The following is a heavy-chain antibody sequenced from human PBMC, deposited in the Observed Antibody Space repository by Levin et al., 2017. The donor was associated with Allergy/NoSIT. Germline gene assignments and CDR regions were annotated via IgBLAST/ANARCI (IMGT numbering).Heavy chain of an antibody. Sequence: GGSLRLSCAASGFTFSSYSMNWVRQAPGKGLEWVSYISSSSSTIYYADSVKGRFIISRDNAKNSLYLQMNSLRDEDTAVYYCARGRDRGYVPFDYWGQGTLVTVSS. CDR2: ISSSSSTI. J-gene: IGHJ4*02. D-gene: IGHD5-12*01. V-gene: IGHV3-48*02. CDR1: GFTFSSYS. CDR3: ARGRDRGYVPFDY.